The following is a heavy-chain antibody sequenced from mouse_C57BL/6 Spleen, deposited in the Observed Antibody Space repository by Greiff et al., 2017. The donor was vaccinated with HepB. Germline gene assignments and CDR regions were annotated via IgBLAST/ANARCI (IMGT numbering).Heavy chain of an antibody. D-gene: IGHD1-1*01. Sequence: QVQLKESGAELVKPGASVKISCKASGYAFSSYWMNWVKQRPGKGLEWIGQIYPGDGDTNYNGKFKGKATLTADKSSSTAYMQLSSLTSEDSAVYFCARYSITTVTYFDYWGQGTTLTVSS. CDR2: IYPGDGDT. J-gene: IGHJ2*01. CDR1: GYAFSSYW. V-gene: IGHV1-80*01. CDR3: ARYSITTVTYFDY.